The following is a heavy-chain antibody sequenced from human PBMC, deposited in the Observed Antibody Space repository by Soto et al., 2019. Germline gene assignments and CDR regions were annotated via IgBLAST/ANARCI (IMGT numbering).Heavy chain of an antibody. CDR3: AKRADYYDSSGFYYFDY. CDR2: ISGSGGTT. V-gene: IGHV3-23*01. Sequence: GGSLRLSCAASGFTFSSYAMSWVRQAPGKGLECVSTISGSGGTTYYADSVKGRFTISRDNSKNTLYLQMNSLRAEDTAVYYCAKRADYYDSSGFYYFDYWGQGTLVTVSS. D-gene: IGHD3-22*01. J-gene: IGHJ4*02. CDR1: GFTFSSYA.